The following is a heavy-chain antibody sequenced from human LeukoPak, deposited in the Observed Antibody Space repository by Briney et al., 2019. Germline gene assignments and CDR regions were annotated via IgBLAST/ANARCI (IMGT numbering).Heavy chain of an antibody. D-gene: IGHD6-6*01. J-gene: IGHJ4*02. CDR1: GFTFSSYS. V-gene: IGHV3-21*01. CDR3: ARVVRSSSIPGSDY. CDR2: ISSSSSYI. Sequence: GGSLRLSCAASGFTFSSYSMNWVRQAPGKGLEWVSSISSSSSYIYYADSVKGRFTISRDNAKSSLYLQMNSLRAEDTAVYYCARVVRSSSIPGSDYWGQGTLVTVSS.